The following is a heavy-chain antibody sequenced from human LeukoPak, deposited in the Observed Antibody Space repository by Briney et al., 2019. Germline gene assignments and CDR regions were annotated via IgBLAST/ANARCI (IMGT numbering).Heavy chain of an antibody. V-gene: IGHV3-21*01. CDR1: GFTFSSYS. CDR3: ARETAIAAGLYYYYYYMDV. Sequence: PGGSLRLSCAASGFTFSSYSMNWVRQAPGKGLEWVSSISSSSSYIYYADSVKGRFTISRDNAKNSLYLQMNSLRAEDTAVYYCARETAIAAGLYYYYYYMDVWGKGTTVTVSS. D-gene: IGHD6-6*01. CDR2: ISSSSSYI. J-gene: IGHJ6*03.